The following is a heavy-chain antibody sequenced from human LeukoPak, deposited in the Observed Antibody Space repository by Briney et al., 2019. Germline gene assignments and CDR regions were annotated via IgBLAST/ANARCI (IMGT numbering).Heavy chain of an antibody. CDR2: ISGSGGST. J-gene: IGHJ4*02. V-gene: IGHV3-23*01. D-gene: IGHD3-22*01. Sequence: GGSLRLSCAASGFTFSSYAMSWVRQAPGKGLEWVSAISGSGGSTYYADSVKGRSTISRDNSKNTLYLQMNSLRAEDTAVYYCAKAAYYYDSSGYYYFDYWGQGTLVTVSS. CDR3: AKAAYYYDSSGYYYFDY. CDR1: GFTFSSYA.